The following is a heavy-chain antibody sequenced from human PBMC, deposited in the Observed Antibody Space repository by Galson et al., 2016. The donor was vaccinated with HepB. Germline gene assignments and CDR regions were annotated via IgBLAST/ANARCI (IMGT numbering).Heavy chain of an antibody. J-gene: IGHJ4*02. D-gene: IGHD4-17*01. Sequence: SLRLSCAASGFTFSSNSMNWVRQAPGKGLESVSYISSSGSYMYYADSVKGRFTISRDNAKHSLYLQMNSLRAEDTAVYYCARGRGTVTTYYWGQGTLVTVSS. CDR2: ISSSGSYM. V-gene: IGHV3-21*05. CDR3: ARGRGTVTTYY. CDR1: GFTFSSNS.